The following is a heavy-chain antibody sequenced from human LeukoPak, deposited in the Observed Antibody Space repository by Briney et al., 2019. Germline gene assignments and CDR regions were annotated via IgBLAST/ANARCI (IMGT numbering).Heavy chain of an antibody. D-gene: IGHD1-26*01. CDR3: AKDPFDSGSYGYYFDY. CDR1: GFTFSSYA. J-gene: IGHJ4*02. CDR2: ISGSGGST. Sequence: QPGGSLRLSCVASGFTFSSYAMSWVRQAPGKGLEWVSAISGSGGSTYYADSVKGRFTISRDNSKNTLYRQMNSLRAEDTAVYYCAKDPFDSGSYGYYFDYWGQGTLVTVSS. V-gene: IGHV3-23*01.